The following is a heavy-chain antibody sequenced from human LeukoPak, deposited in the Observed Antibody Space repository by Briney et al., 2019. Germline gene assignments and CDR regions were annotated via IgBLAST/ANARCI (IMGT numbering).Heavy chain of an antibody. Sequence: PGGSLRLSCAASGFTFSSYAMSWVRQAPGKGLEWVSGINWNGGSTGYADSVKGRFTISRDNAKNSLYLQMNSLRAEDTALYYCARGEAAAGTSWGQGTMVTVSS. V-gene: IGHV3-20*04. D-gene: IGHD6-13*01. J-gene: IGHJ3*01. CDR2: INWNGGST. CDR3: ARGEAAAGTS. CDR1: GFTFSSYA.